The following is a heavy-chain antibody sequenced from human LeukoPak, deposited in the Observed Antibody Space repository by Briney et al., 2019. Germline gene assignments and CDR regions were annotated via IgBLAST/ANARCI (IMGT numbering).Heavy chain of an antibody. CDR1: GGSISSYY. CDR3: ARDRDGYNYPYYFDY. CDR2: IYYSGST. Sequence: SETLSLTCTVSGGSISSYYWSWIRQPPGKGLEWIGYIYYSGSTNYNPPLKSRVTISVDTSKNQFSLKLSSVTAADTAVYYCARDRDGYNYPYYFDYWGQGTLVTVSS. V-gene: IGHV4-59*01. J-gene: IGHJ4*02. D-gene: IGHD5-24*01.